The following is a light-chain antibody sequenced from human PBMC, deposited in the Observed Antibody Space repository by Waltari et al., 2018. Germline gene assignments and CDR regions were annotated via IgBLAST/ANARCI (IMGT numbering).Light chain of an antibody. CDR3: QTWDTSIFV. J-gene: IGLJ1*01. Sequence: SYDLTQPPSVSVSPGQTASISCSGDKLGNKYVSWYQLKPGHFPVTVIYQDTKRPSGISEGFAGSNSGNTATLTISGTQAVDEADYFCQTWDTSIFVFGPGTKVTVL. CDR2: QDT. CDR1: KLGNKY. V-gene: IGLV3-1*01.